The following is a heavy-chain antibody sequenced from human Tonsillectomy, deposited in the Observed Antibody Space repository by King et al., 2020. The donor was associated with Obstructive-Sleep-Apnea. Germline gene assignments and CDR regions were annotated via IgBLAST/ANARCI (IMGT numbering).Heavy chain of an antibody. V-gene: IGHV3-30-3*01. CDR3: AREQEQLRLVDL. CDR1: GFTFSTYA. J-gene: IGHJ2*01. CDR2: ISYDGNKR. Sequence: VQLVESGGGVVQPGRSLRLSCVASGFTFSTYAIHWVRQAPGEGREWVAVISYDGNKRYYADSVKGRFTISRDNSKNTLYLQMNSLRPEDTAVYYCAREQEQLRLVDLWGRGTLVTVSS. D-gene: IGHD6-6*01.